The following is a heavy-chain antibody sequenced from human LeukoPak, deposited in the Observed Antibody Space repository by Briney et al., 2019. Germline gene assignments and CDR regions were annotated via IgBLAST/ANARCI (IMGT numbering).Heavy chain of an antibody. CDR3: AIAGGGSDAFDI. J-gene: IGHJ3*02. V-gene: IGHV1-2*06. Sequence: ASVKVSCKAFGYTFTGYFMHWVRQAPGQGLERMGRINPNTGGTKYTQNLQGRVTMTRDTSISTAYMELSRLRSDDTALYYCAIAGGGSDAFDIWGHGTMVTVSS. CDR2: INPNTGGT. D-gene: IGHD2-15*01. CDR1: GYTFTGYF.